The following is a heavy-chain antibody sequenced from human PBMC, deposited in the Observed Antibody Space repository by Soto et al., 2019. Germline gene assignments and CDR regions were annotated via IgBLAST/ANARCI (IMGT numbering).Heavy chain of an antibody. CDR2: IYYSGST. V-gene: IGHV4-61*01. J-gene: IGHJ6*01. CDR3: AGGSSRVYYDDGMDV. CDR1: GGSVSSGSYY. Sequence: QVQLQESGPGLVKPSETLSLTCTVSGGSVSSGSYYWSWIRQPPGKGLEWIGYIYYSGSTNYNPPLTSRVTISVDTSKNQFSLKLSSVTAADTAVYYGAGGSSRVYYDDGMDVW. D-gene: IGHD6-13*01.